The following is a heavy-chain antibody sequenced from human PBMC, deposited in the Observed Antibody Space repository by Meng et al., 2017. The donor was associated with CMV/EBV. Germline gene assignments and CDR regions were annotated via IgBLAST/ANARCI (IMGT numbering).Heavy chain of an antibody. CDR3: ARVQVRGEMATPAGY. V-gene: IGHV1-2*02. Sequence: QVLLGLSGGEVKKPGASVKVTCKASGYTFTGYYMHWVRQAPGQGLEWMGWINPNSGGTNYAQKFQGRVTMTRDTSISTAYMELSRLRSDDTAVYYCARVQVRGEMATPAGYWGQGTLVTVSS. J-gene: IGHJ4*02. CDR2: INPNSGGT. CDR1: GYTFTGYY. D-gene: IGHD5-24*01.